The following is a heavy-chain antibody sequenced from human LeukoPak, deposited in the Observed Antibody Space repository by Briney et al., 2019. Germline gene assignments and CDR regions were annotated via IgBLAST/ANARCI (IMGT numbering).Heavy chain of an antibody. CDR3: ATYCSSTSCYSYDAFDI. CDR1: GYTFTSYY. D-gene: IGHD2-2*01. V-gene: IGHV1-46*01. CDR2: INPSGGST. J-gene: IGHJ3*02. Sequence: ASVKVSCKASGYTFTSYYMHWVRQAPGQGLEWMGIINPSGGSTSYAQKFQGRVTMTRDTSTSTVYMDLSSLRSEDTAVYYCATYCSSTSCYSYDAFDIWGQGTMVTVSS.